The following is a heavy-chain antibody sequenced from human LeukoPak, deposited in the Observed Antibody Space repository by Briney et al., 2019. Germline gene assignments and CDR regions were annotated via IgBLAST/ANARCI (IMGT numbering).Heavy chain of an antibody. CDR1: GGSISSSSYY. CDR3: ARHHQSAYSDPPSFDY. D-gene: IGHD4-17*01. V-gene: IGHV4-39*01. CDR2: IYYSGST. J-gene: IGHJ4*02. Sequence: SETLSLTCTVSGGSISSSSYYWGWIRQPAGKGLEWIGSIYYSGSTYYNPSLKSRVTISVDTSKNQFSLKLSSVTAADTAVYYCARHHQSAYSDPPSFDYWGQGTLVTVSS.